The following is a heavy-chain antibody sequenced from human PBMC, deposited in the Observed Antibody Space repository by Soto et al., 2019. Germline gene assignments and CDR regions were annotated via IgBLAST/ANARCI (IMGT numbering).Heavy chain of an antibody. D-gene: IGHD6-13*01. V-gene: IGHV4-4*02. CDR1: SGSISSSNW. J-gene: IGHJ4*02. CDR2: IYHSGST. CDR3: ARGVRSSLNYFDY. Sequence: QVQLQESGPGLVKPSGTLSLTCAVSSGSISSSNWWSWVRQPPGKGLEWIGEIYHSGSTNYNPSLNSRVTMSVDKSKNQCSLKLSSVTAADTAVYYCARGVRSSLNYFDYWGQGTLATVSS.